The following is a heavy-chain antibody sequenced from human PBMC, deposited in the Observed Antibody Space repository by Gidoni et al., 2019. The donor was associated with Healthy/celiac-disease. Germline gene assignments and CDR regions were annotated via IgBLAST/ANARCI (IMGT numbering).Heavy chain of an antibody. V-gene: IGHV2-5*02. Sequence: QITLKESGPTLVKPTQTLTLTCTFSGFSLSTAGMGVGWIRQPPEKALEWLALIFWDDDNRYSPSLRSRLTITKDTSKSQVVLKMTKVDPVDAATYYCVRRGQTTYFDYWGQGTLVTVSS. J-gene: IGHJ4*02. CDR2: IFWDDDN. CDR1: GFSLSTAGMG. D-gene: IGHD4-17*01. CDR3: VRRGQTTYFDY.